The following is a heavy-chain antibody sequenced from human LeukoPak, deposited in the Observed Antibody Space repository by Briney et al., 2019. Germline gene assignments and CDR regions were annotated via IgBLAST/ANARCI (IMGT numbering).Heavy chain of an antibody. CDR2: IYYSGST. Sequence: SETLSLTCTGSGGSISSYYWNWTRQPPGKGLEWIGYIYYSGSTNYNPSLKSRVTISVDTSKNQFSLKLSSVTAADTAVYYCAGRRDGYNLYDAFDIWGQGTMVTVSS. D-gene: IGHD5-24*01. CDR3: AGRRDGYNLYDAFDI. V-gene: IGHV4-59*01. CDR1: GGSISSYY. J-gene: IGHJ3*02.